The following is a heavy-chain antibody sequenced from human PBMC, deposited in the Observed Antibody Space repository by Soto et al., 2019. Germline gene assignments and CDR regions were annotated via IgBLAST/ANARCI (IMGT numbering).Heavy chain of an antibody. J-gene: IGHJ5*02. CDR2: INPNSGGT. V-gene: IGHV1-2*02. D-gene: IGHD3-22*01. Sequence: RASVKVSCKASGYTFTGYYMHWVRQAPGQGLEWMGWINPNSGGTNYAQKFQGRVTMTRDTSISTAYMELSRLRSDDTALYYCARARLREVVVIKGNWFDPWGQGTLVTVSS. CDR1: GYTFTGYY. CDR3: ARARLREVVVIKGNWFDP.